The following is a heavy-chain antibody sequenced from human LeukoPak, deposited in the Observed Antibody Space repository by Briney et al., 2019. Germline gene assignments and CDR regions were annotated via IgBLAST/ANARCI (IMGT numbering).Heavy chain of an antibody. V-gene: IGHV3-48*03. CDR1: GFTFSSYE. CDR2: ITSAGSTK. D-gene: IGHD3-10*01. Sequence: GGSLRLSCTASGFTFSSYEMNWVRQAPGKGLEWISYITSAGSTKYYADSVKGRFTISRDNAKNSLYLQMNSLGAEDTAVYYCARREIWFEDFTLAYWGQGTLVTVSS. J-gene: IGHJ4*02. CDR3: ARREIWFEDFTLAY.